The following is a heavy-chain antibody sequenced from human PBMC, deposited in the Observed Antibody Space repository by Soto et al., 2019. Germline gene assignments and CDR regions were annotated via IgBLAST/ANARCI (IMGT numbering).Heavy chain of an antibody. D-gene: IGHD3-16*02. CDR2: ISAYNGNT. CDR1: GYTFTSYG. J-gene: IGHJ4*02. CDR3: ASALLDYIWGSYRYHYFDY. Sequence: QVQLVQSGAEVKKPGASVKVSCKASGYTFTSYGISWVRQAPGQGLEWMGWISAYNGNTNYAQKLQGRVTMTTDPATSTDYMELRSLRSDDTAVYYCASALLDYIWGSYRYHYFDYWGQGTLVTVSS. V-gene: IGHV1-18*01.